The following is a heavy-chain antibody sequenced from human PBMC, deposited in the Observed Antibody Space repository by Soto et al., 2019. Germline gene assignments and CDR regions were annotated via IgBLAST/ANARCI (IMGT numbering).Heavy chain of an antibody. CDR2: ISSDGSKN. Sequence: ESGGGVVQPGRSLRLSCAASGFTFTPYGIHWVRQAPGKGLEWVAVISSDGSKNYFADSVRGRFTISRDNSKNTVYLQINNVRAEDTAVYYCAKERMGYYYGLDVWGQGTTVVVSS. V-gene: IGHV3-30*18. CDR3: AKERMGYYYGLDV. J-gene: IGHJ6*02. D-gene: IGHD6-13*01. CDR1: GFTFTPYG.